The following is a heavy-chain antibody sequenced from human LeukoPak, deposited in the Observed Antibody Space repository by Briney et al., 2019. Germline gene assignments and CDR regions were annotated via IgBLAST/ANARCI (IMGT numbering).Heavy chain of an antibody. CDR3: VREGGAVSGTGAFDI. Sequence: GGSLRLSCAASGFTLSSYDMHWVRQVTGEGLEWVSYISPSGDTYYPDSVKGRFTISRENGKNSLSLQMNGLRAGDTAVYYCVREGGAVSGTGAFDIWGQGTLVTVSS. J-gene: IGHJ3*02. V-gene: IGHV3-13*01. CDR2: ISPSGDT. D-gene: IGHD6-19*01. CDR1: GFTLSSYD.